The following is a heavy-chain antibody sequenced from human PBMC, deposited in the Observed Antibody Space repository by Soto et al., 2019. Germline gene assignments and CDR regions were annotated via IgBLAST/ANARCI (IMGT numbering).Heavy chain of an antibody. J-gene: IGHJ4*02. CDR3: SREGVTTPSFDY. CDR2: IWNDGSRI. V-gene: IGHV3-33*01. Sequence: QVQLVESGGGVVQPGGSLRLSCAASGFTFSSHHMHWVRQAPGKGLEWVAIIWNDGSRIYYADSVKGRFTISRDNSKNTLFLQMNSLRAEDTAVYYCSREGVTTPSFDYWGQGTLVTVS. CDR1: GFTFSSHH. D-gene: IGHD4-4*01.